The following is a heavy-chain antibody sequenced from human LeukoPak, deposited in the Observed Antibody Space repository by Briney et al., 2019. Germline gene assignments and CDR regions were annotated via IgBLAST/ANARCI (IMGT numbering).Heavy chain of an antibody. J-gene: IGHJ4*02. Sequence: SETLSLTCTVSRDSLTNYYVSWIRQPAGKRLELIGRVYTSGTTNYNPSLRSRVTMSADTSKNQFSLKLTSVTAADSAIYFCARESGYTIDYWGQGMLVTVSS. D-gene: IGHD5-24*01. CDR3: ARESGYTIDY. CDR1: RDSLTNYY. CDR2: VYTSGTT. V-gene: IGHV4-4*07.